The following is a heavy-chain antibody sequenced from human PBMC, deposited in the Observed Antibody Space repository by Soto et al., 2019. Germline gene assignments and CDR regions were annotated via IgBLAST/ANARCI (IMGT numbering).Heavy chain of an antibody. CDR3: AKASSEMAEMAYFDY. J-gene: IGHJ4*02. CDR1: GFTFDDYT. Sequence: EVQLVESGGVVVQPGGSLRLSCAASGFTFDDYTMHWVRQAPGKGLEWVSLISWDRGSTYYADSVKGRFTIYRDNSKNSLYLKMNGLRTEDTALYYCAKASSEMAEMAYFDYWGQGTLVTVSS. CDR2: ISWDRGST. V-gene: IGHV3-43*01.